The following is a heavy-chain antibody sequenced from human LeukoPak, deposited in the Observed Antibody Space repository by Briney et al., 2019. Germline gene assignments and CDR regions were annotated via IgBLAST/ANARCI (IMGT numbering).Heavy chain of an antibody. CDR2: XXXXGST. CDR3: ARAGYDYIWGSYRVNWFDP. V-gene: IGHV4-34*01. D-gene: IGHD3-16*02. J-gene: IGHJ5*02. Sequence: SETLSLTCAVYGGSFSGYYWSWIRQPPGKGLEWIXXXXXXGSTNYNPSLKSRVTISVDTSKTQFSLKLSSVTAAGTAVYYCARAGYDYIWGSYRVNWFDPWGQGTLVTVSS. CDR1: GGSFSGYY.